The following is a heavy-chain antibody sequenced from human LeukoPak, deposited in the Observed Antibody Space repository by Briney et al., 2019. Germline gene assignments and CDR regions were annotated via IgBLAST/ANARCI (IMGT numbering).Heavy chain of an antibody. CDR2: INPNSGGT. J-gene: IGHJ4*02. D-gene: IGHD6-6*01. CDR3: ARDLGVAVRPFSLYY. CDR1: GYTLTGYY. V-gene: IGHV1-2*02. Sequence: ASVKVSCKASGYTLTGYYMHWVRQAPGQGLEWMGWINPNSGGTNYAQKFQGRVTMTRDTSISTAYMELSRLRSDDTAIYYCARDLGVAVRPFSLYYWGQGTLVTVSS.